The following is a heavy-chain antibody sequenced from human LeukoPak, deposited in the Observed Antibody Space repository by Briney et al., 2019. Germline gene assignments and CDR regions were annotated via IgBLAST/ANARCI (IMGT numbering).Heavy chain of an antibody. J-gene: IGHJ3*02. CDR1: GGSISSSSCY. Sequence: SETLSLTCTVSGGSISSSSCYWGWIRQPPGKGLEWIGNIYYSGSAYYNPSLKSRVTISVDTSNNHFSLKLSSVTAADTAMYYCARAHYFGSGSRRAFDIWGQGTMVTVSA. D-gene: IGHD3-10*01. V-gene: IGHV4-39*07. CDR3: ARAHYFGSGSRRAFDI. CDR2: IYYSGSA.